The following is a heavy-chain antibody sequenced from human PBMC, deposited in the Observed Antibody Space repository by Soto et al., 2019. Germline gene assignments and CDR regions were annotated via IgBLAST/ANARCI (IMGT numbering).Heavy chain of an antibody. Sequence: PSETLSLTCTVSGGSISSGGYYWSWIRQHSGKGLEWIGYMYNSGNTYYNPSLKSRVTISVGTSKNQISLKLSSVTAADTAVYYCATRPYGDNFIPYFDYWGQGTLVTVSS. J-gene: IGHJ4*02. CDR2: MYNSGNT. V-gene: IGHV4-31*03. CDR1: GGSISSGGYY. D-gene: IGHD4-17*01. CDR3: ATRPYGDNFIPYFDY.